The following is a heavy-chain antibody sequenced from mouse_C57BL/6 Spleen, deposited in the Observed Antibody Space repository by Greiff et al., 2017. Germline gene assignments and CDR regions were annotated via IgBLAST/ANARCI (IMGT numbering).Heavy chain of an antibody. J-gene: IGHJ3*01. CDR2: IWSCGST. Sequence: QVQLQQSGPGLVQPSQSLSITCTVSGFSLTSYGVHWVCQSPGKGLDWLGVIWSCGSTDYYAAFISRVSINKDNSKSQVCFKMNSLQAEDSAVYYCAGGDAAWFAYGGQGTLVTVSA. CDR3: AGGDAAWFAY. CDR1: GFSLTSYG. D-gene: IGHD1-1*02. V-gene: IGHV2-2*01.